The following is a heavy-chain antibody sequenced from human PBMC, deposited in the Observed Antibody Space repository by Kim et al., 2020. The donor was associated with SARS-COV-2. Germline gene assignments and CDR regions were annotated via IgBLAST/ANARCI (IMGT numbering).Heavy chain of an antibody. Sequence: SVKGRFTSSRDNSKDTLYLQMNSLRAEDTAVYYCARGGLSVAGTGGAFDIWGQGTMVTVSS. D-gene: IGHD6-19*01. J-gene: IGHJ3*02. CDR3: ARGGLSVAGTGGAFDI. V-gene: IGHV3-30*07.